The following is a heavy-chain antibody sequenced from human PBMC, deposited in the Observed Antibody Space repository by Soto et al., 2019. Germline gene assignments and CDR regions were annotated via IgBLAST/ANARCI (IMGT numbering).Heavy chain of an antibody. CDR3: ARSREFDY. CDR1: GGSLSGATYS. V-gene: IGHV4-30-2*01. Sequence: PSETLSLTCGVSGGSLSGATYSWNWIRQPPGNGLEWIGYIFPSGTTYYNPSLKSRVTISIDVSKNQFSLSLMSLTAADTAVYYCARSREFDYWSQGTLVTVSS. J-gene: IGHJ4*02. CDR2: IFPSGTT.